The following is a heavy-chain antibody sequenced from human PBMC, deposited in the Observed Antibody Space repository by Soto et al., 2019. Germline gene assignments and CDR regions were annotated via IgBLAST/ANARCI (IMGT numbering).Heavy chain of an antibody. CDR3: ASDVDTAMLYAFDI. CDR2: IWYDGSNK. J-gene: IGHJ3*02. V-gene: IGHV3-33*01. D-gene: IGHD5-18*01. CDR1: GFTFSSYG. Sequence: QVQLVESGGGVVQPGRSLRLSCAASGFTFSSYGMHWVRQAPGKRLEWVAVIWYDGSNKYYADSVKGRFTISRDNSKNTLYLQMNSLRAEDTAVYYCASDVDTAMLYAFDIWGQGTMVTVSS.